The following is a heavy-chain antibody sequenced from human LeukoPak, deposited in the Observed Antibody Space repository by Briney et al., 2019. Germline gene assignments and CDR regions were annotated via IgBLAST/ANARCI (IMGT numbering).Heavy chain of an antibody. V-gene: IGHV3-23*01. D-gene: IGHD3-9*01. CDR2: ISGSGDST. Sequence: GGSLRLSCAASGFSFSSCATSWVRQAPGKGLEWVSGISGSGDSTDYADSVKGRFTISRDNSKNTLYLQINSLRAEDTAVYYCARPPSDNLLTGSLYYFDNWGQGTLVTVSS. CDR1: GFSFSSCA. J-gene: IGHJ4*02. CDR3: ARPPSDNLLTGSLYYFDN.